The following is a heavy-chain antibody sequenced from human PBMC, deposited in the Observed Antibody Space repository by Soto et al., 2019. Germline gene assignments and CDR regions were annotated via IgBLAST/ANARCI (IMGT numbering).Heavy chain of an antibody. Sequence: GGSLRLSCAASGFTFSGSAMHWVRQASGKGLEWVGRIRSKANSYATAYAASVKGRFTISRDDSKNTAYLQMNSLKTEDTAVYYCTRREEEQQPFAGDYYYMDVWGKGTTVTVSS. V-gene: IGHV3-73*01. J-gene: IGHJ6*03. D-gene: IGHD6-13*01. CDR3: TRREEEQQPFAGDYYYMDV. CDR2: IRSKANSYAT. CDR1: GFTFSGSA.